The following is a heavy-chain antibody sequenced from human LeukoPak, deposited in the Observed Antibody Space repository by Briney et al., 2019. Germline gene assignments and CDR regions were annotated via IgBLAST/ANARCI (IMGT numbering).Heavy chain of an antibody. CDR3: ARSYYHFWSDYQYPGDY. V-gene: IGHV7-4-1*02. CDR1: GYTFTSYA. CDR2: INTNTGNP. D-gene: IGHD3-3*01. J-gene: IGHJ4*02. Sequence: ASVKVSCKASGYTFTSYAMNWVRQAPGQGLEWMGWINTNTGNPTYAQGFTGRFVFSLDTSVSTAYLQISSLKAEDTAVYYCARSYYHFWSDYQYPGDYWGQGTLVTVSS.